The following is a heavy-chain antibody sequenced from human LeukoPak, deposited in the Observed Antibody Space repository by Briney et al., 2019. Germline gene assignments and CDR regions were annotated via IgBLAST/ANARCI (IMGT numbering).Heavy chain of an antibody. Sequence: PGESLKISCKGSGYSFTTYWIAWVRQMPGEGLEWMGIIYPGDSDTRYSPSFQGQVTISADKSISTAYLQWSSLKASDTAMYYCARQEWRDVWGTYRPFDYWGQGTLVTVSS. CDR2: IYPGDSDT. D-gene: IGHD3-16*02. V-gene: IGHV5-51*01. CDR3: ARQEWRDVWGTYRPFDY. J-gene: IGHJ4*02. CDR1: GYSFTTYW.